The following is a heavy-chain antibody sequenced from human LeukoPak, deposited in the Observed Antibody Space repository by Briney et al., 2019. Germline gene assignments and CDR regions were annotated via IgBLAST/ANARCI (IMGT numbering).Heavy chain of an antibody. J-gene: IGHJ4*02. V-gene: IGHV3-53*01. CDR2: IYSGGST. Sequence: PGGSLRLSCAASGFTLSNHWMIWVRQAPGKGLEWVSVIYSGGSTYYADSVKGRFTISRDNSKNTLYLQMDSLRAEDTAVYYCARAYCSGGSCYSKGLDYWGQGTLVTVSS. D-gene: IGHD2-15*01. CDR1: GFTLSNHW. CDR3: ARAYCSGGSCYSKGLDY.